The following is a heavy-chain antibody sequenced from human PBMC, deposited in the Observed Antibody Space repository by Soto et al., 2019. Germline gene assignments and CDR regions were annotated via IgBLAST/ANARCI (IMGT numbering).Heavy chain of an antibody. CDR1: GGPFNNHA. CDR3: ARDVLVGYIRGWHSYRNSVGGMDV. V-gene: IGHV1-69*01. D-gene: IGHD6-19*01. Sequence: QVQLVQSGAEVKKPGSSVKVSCKASGGPFNNHAINWVRQAPGQGLEWMGGIFPTFATGIIPIFGTPTYAQNFQGRVTITADESTSTAYMELSSLRSEDTAVYYCARDVLVGYIRGWHSYRNSVGGMDVCGQGTTVTVSS. CDR2: IIPIFGTP. J-gene: IGHJ6*02.